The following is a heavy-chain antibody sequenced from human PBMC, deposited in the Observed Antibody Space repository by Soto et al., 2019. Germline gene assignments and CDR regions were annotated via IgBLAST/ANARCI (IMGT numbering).Heavy chain of an antibody. Sequence: GGSLRLSCAASGFTFSSYAMSWVRQAPGKGLEWVSAISGSGGSTYYADSVKGRFTISRDNSKNTLYLQMNSLRAEDTAVYYCAKDGPLWFGELYGYFDYWGQGTLVTRLL. CDR1: GFTFSSYA. CDR2: ISGSGGST. V-gene: IGHV3-23*01. D-gene: IGHD3-10*01. J-gene: IGHJ4*02. CDR3: AKDGPLWFGELYGYFDY.